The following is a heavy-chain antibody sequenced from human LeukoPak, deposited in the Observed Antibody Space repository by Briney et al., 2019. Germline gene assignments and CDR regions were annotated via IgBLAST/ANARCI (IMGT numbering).Heavy chain of an antibody. CDR3: ATRVSGYCSSTSCYAEWYFDY. Sequence: ASVKVSCKVSGHTLTELSMHWVRQAPGKGLEWMGGFDPEDGETIYAQKFHGRVTMTEDASSDTAYMELSSLRSEDTAVYYCATRVSGYCSSTSCYAEWYFDYWGQGTLVTVSS. J-gene: IGHJ4*02. CDR1: GHTLTELS. V-gene: IGHV1-24*01. D-gene: IGHD2-2*01. CDR2: FDPEDGET.